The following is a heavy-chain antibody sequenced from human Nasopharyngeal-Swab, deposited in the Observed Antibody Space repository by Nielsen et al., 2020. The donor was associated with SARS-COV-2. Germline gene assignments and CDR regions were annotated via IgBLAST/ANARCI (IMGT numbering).Heavy chain of an antibody. J-gene: IGHJ4*02. CDR2: IDWDDDK. Sequence: SGPTLVKPTQTLTLTCTFSGFSLSTSGMCVSWIRQPPGKALEWLALIDWDDDKYYSTSLKTRLTISKDTSKNQVVLTMTNMDPVDTATYYCAHTTPPPRRYSYGYNLPDYWGQGTLVTVSS. CDR1: GFSLSTSGMC. CDR3: AHTTPPPRRYSYGYNLPDY. V-gene: IGHV2-70*12. D-gene: IGHD5-18*01.